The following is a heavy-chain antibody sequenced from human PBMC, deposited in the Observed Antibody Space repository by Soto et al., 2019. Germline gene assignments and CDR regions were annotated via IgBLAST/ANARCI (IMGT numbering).Heavy chain of an antibody. CDR3: ARQGVGAPTGSFFDY. J-gene: IGHJ4*02. CDR1: GYSFTNYW. V-gene: IGHV5-51*01. CDR2: IYPGDSDT. Sequence: PGESLKISCKGSGYSFTNYWIGWVRQMPGKGLEWMGIIYPGDSDTTYSPSFQGQVTISADTSISTAYLQWSSLKASDTAIYYCARQGVGAPTGSFFDYWGQGTLVTVSS. D-gene: IGHD1-26*01.